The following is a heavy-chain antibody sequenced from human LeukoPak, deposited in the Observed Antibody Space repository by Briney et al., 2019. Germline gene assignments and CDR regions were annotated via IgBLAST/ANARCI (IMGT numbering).Heavy chain of an antibody. CDR3: AKARGSGYLSLYYYYDMDV. D-gene: IGHD3-10*01. J-gene: IGHJ6*01. V-gene: IGHV3-48*01. Sequence: GGSLRLSCAASGFTFSSYTMNWVRQPPGKGLEWVSNIGTSSTTIYYADSVKGRFTISRDNSKNTLYLQMNSLRAEDTAVYYCAKARGSGYLSLYYYYDMDVWGQGTTVTVSS. CDR1: GFTFSSYT. CDR2: IGTSSTTI.